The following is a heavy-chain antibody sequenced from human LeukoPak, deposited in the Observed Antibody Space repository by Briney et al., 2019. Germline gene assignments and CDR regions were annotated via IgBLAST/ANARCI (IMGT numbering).Heavy chain of an antibody. Sequence: AGGSLRLSCAASGFTFSSYSMNWVRQAPGKGLEWVSYITSSSSTIYYADSVKGRFTISRDHAKKSLYLQMNSLRAEDTAVHYCARGFSPYQPLDYWNQGTLVTVYS. D-gene: IGHD2-2*01. CDR2: ITSSSSTI. J-gene: IGHJ4*02. CDR1: GFTFSSYS. CDR3: ARGFSPYQPLDY. V-gene: IGHV3-48*01.